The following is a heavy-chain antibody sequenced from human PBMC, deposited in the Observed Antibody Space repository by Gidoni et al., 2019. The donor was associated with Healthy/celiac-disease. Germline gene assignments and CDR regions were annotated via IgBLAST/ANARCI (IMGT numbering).Heavy chain of an antibody. Sequence: QVQLQQWGAGLLKPSETLSLTCAVYGGSFSGYYWSWIRQPPGKGLEWIGEINHSGSTNYNPSLKSRVTISVDTSKNQFSLKLSSVTAADTAVYYCARGPYIAAAVSYYYYGMDVWGQGTAVTVSS. D-gene: IGHD6-13*01. V-gene: IGHV4-34*01. J-gene: IGHJ6*02. CDR3: ARGPYIAAAVSYYYYGMDV. CDR1: GGSFSGYY. CDR2: INHSGST.